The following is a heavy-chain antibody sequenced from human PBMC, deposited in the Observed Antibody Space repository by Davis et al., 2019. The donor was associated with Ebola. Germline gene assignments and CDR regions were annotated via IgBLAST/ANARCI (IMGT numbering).Heavy chain of an antibody. CDR3: ARVGCSDGDCYFDF. V-gene: IGHV1-2*04. Sequence: ASVKVSCKASGYTFTDYYLHWVRQAPGQGLEWMGWINPNGGDTNFAQKLPGWVTMTRDTSISTAYMELSRLTSDDTAVYYCARVGCSDGDCYFDFWGQGTLVTVSS. D-gene: IGHD2-15*01. J-gene: IGHJ4*02. CDR1: GYTFTDYY. CDR2: INPNGGDT.